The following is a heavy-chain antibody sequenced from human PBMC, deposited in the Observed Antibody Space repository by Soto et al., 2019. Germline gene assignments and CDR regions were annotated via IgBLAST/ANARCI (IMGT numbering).Heavy chain of an antibody. Sequence: AAETLSLTCTVSGGSIISSSYYFFWIRQPPWKGLEWIGSIYYSGSTYYNPSLKSRVTISVDTSKNQFSLKLSSVTAADTAVYYCARHYADGNGSGSYFDYWGQGTLVTVSS. CDR3: ARHYADGNGSGSYFDY. J-gene: IGHJ4*02. D-gene: IGHD3-10*01. V-gene: IGHV4-39*01. CDR2: IYYSGST. CDR1: GGSIISSSYY.